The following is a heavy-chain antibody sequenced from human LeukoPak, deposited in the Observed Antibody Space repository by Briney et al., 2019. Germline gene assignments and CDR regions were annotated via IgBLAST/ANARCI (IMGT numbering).Heavy chain of an antibody. Sequence: SETLSLTCTVSGGSISSGDYYWSWIRQPPGKGLEWIGYIYYSGSTYYNPSLKSRVTISVDTSKNQFSLKLSSVTAADTDVYYCARDRGDYDINWGQGTLVTVSS. J-gene: IGHJ4*02. D-gene: IGHD3-9*01. CDR1: GGSISSGDYY. CDR2: IYYSGST. V-gene: IGHV4-30-4*01. CDR3: ARDRGDYDIN.